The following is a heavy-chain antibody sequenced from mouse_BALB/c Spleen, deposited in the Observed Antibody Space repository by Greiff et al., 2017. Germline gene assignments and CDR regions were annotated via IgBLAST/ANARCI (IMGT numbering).Heavy chain of an antibody. CDR3: AREGYGNPFDY. CDR2: ISYDGSN. J-gene: IGHJ2*01. Sequence: VQLQQSGPGLVKPSQSLSLTCSVTGYSITSGYYWNWIRQFPGNKLEWMGYISYDGSNNYNPSLKNRISITRDTSKNQFFLKLNSVTTEDTATYYCAREGYGNPFDYWGQGTTLTVSS. V-gene: IGHV3-6*02. D-gene: IGHD2-10*02. CDR1: GYSITSGYY.